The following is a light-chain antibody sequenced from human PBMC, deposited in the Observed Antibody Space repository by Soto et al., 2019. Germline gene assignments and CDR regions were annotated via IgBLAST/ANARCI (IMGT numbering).Light chain of an antibody. V-gene: IGKV3-11*01. J-gene: IGKJ4*01. Sequence: EIVLTQSPATLSLSPGERATLACRASQSVSNYLAWYQQKPGQAPRLLLFDASNRATGIPARFSGSGSGTDLTLHISNIQPEDFAVYYCQHRINWPLTFGGGTKVEIQ. CDR2: DAS. CDR3: QHRINWPLT. CDR1: QSVSNY.